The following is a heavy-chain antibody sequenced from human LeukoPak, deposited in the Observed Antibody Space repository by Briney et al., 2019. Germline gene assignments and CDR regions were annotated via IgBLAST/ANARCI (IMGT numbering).Heavy chain of an antibody. D-gene: IGHD3-22*01. CDR1: GGSISSYY. V-gene: IGHV4-4*07. CDR2: IYTSGST. CDR3: AREPLLGTSGYNGEYFDY. J-gene: IGHJ4*02. Sequence: SETLSLTCTVSGGSISSYYWSWIRQPAGKGLEWIGRIYTSGSTNYNPSLKSRVTISVDTSKNQFSLKLSSVTAADTAVYYCAREPLLGTSGYNGEYFDYWGQGTLVTVSS.